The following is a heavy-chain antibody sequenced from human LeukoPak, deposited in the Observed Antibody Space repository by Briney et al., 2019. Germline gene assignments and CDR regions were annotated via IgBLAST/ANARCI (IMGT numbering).Heavy chain of an antibody. J-gene: IGHJ6*03. CDR2: INSDGSST. CDR3: ARVGSGYDYYYYYMDV. Sequence: GGSLRLSCAASGFTFSSYSMNWVRQAPGKGLEWVSRINSDGSSTNYADSVKGRFTISRDNAKNTLYLQMNSLRAEDTAVYYCARVGSGYDYYYYYMDVWGKGTTVTISS. D-gene: IGHD5-12*01. CDR1: GFTFSSYS. V-gene: IGHV3-74*01.